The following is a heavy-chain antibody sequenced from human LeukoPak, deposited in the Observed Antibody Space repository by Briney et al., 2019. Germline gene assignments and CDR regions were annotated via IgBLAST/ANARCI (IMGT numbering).Heavy chain of an antibody. CDR2: IRAYNGNT. CDR1: GYTFTSYG. D-gene: IGHD3-9*01. Sequence: ASVKVSCKASGYTFTSYGISWVRHAPGQGLGWMGLIRAYNGNTNYAQKLQGRVTMTTDTSTSTAYMELRSLRSDDTAVYYCARARGPYYDILTGYSHFDYWGQGTLVTVSS. V-gene: IGHV1-18*04. CDR3: ARARGPYYDILTGYSHFDY. J-gene: IGHJ4*02.